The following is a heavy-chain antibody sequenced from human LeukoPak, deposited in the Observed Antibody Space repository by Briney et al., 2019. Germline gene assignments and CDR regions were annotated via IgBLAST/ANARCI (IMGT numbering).Heavy chain of an antibody. V-gene: IGHV3-7*01. CDR2: IKQDGSEK. Sequence: GGSLRLSCAASGFTFSSYWTSWVRQAPGKELEWVANIKQDGSEKYYVDSVKGRFTISRDNAKNSLYLQMNSLRAEDTAVYYCARDKIAARPRYYYMDVWGKGPTVTVSS. J-gene: IGHJ6*03. CDR1: GFTFSSYW. D-gene: IGHD6-6*01. CDR3: ARDKIAARPRYYYMDV.